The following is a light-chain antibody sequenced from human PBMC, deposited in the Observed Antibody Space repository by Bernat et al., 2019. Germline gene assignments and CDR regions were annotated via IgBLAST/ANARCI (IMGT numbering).Light chain of an antibody. CDR2: MAS. CDR1: QSISNW. J-gene: IGKJ1*01. CDR3: KQYNSDSPT. Sequence: DIQMTQSPSTLSASVGDRVTITCRASQSISNWLAWYQQKSGKAPKVLIYMASTLKSGVPSRFSGSGSGTEFTLTISVLQPDDFATYYCKQYNSDSPTFGQGTKVEIK. V-gene: IGKV1-5*03.